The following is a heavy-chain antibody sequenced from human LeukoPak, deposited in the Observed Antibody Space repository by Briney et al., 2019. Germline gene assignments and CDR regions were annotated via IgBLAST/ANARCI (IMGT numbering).Heavy chain of an antibody. CDR1: GGSFSGYY. Sequence: SETLSLTCAVYGGSFSGYYWSWIRQPPGKGLEWIGEINHSGSTNYNPSLKSRVTISVDTSKNQFSLKLSSVTAADTAVYYCARYRGSKWMQLGSPFDYWGQGTLVTVSS. CDR3: ARYRGSKWMQLGSPFDY. CDR2: INHSGST. V-gene: IGHV4-34*01. J-gene: IGHJ4*02. D-gene: IGHD5-18*01.